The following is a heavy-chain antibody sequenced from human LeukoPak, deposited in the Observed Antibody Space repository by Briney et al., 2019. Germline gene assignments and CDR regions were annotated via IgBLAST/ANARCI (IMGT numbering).Heavy chain of an antibody. CDR2: ISGSGGST. V-gene: IGHV3-23*01. J-gene: IGHJ4*02. CDR1: GFTFSSYA. CDR3: AKGGGYCSGGSCYSPPY. D-gene: IGHD2-15*01. Sequence: GGSLRLSCAASGFTFSSYAMSWVRQAPGKGLEWVSAISGSGGSTYYADSVKGRFTISRDNSKNTQYLQMNSLRAEDTAVYYCAKGGGYCSGGSCYSPPYWGQGTLVTVSS.